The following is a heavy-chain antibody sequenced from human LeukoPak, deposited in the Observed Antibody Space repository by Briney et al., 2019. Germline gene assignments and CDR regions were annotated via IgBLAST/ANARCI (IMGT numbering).Heavy chain of an antibody. CDR2: IYTSGST. V-gene: IGHV4-4*07. Sequence: KASETLSLTCTVSGGSISSYYWSWIRQPAGKGLEWIGRIYTSGSTNYNPSLKSRVTMSVDTSKNQFSLKLSSVTAADTAVYYCASVYYYGSGSYWFDPWGQGTLVTVSS. D-gene: IGHD3-10*01. CDR1: GGSISSYY. J-gene: IGHJ5*02. CDR3: ASVYYYGSGSYWFDP.